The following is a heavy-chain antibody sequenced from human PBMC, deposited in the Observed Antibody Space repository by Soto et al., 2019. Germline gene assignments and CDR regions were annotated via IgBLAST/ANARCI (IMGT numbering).Heavy chain of an antibody. V-gene: IGHV1-69*13. J-gene: IGHJ4*02. CDR1: GGTFSSYA. CDR2: IIPIFGTA. Sequence: ASVKVSCKASGGTFSSYAISWVRQAPGQGLEWMGGIIPIFGTANYAQKFQGRVTITADESTSTAYMELSSLRSEDTAVYYCARDGGDYDFWSGYYNDWGQGTLVTVSS. D-gene: IGHD3-3*01. CDR3: ARDGGDYDFWSGYYND.